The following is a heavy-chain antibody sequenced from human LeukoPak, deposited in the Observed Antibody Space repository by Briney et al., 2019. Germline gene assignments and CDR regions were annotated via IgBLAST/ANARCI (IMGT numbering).Heavy chain of an antibody. CDR2: IYYSGST. CDR3: AREKYYDSSGRDSFDL. Sequence: SETLSLTCTVSGGSISSYYWSWIRQPPGKGLEWIGYIYYSGSTNYNPSLKSRVTISVDTSKNQFSLKLSSVTAADTAVYYCAREKYYDSSGRDSFDLWGRGTLVTVSS. V-gene: IGHV4-59*01. CDR1: GGSISSYY. J-gene: IGHJ2*01. D-gene: IGHD3-22*01.